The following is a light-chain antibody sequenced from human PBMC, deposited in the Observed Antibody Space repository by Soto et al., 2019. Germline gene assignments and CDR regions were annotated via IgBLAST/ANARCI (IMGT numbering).Light chain of an antibody. CDR3: SSYTRSATRV. CDR2: DVS. Sequence: QSVLTQPASVSGSPGQSITISCTGTSSDVGGYNYVSWYQHHPGKAPKLMTYDVSNRPSGVSNRFSGSKSGNTASLTISGLQAEDEADYYCSSYTRSATRVFGTGTKVTVL. CDR1: SSDVGGYNY. J-gene: IGLJ1*01. V-gene: IGLV2-14*03.